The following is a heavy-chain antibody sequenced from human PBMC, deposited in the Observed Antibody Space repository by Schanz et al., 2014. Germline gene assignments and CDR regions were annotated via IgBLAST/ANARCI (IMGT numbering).Heavy chain of an antibody. Sequence: EVQLVESGGGLVQPGGSLRLSCTASGFTFSDYWMSWVRQAPGKGLEWVSFVHPGGSTYYPDSVKGRFTISRDSSKNTVHLQMNSLRAEDTAVYYCAKQHIVRGVIYLNWFDPWGQGALVTVSP. D-gene: IGHD3-10*01. J-gene: IGHJ5*02. CDR3: AKQHIVRGVIYLNWFDP. CDR1: GFTFSDYW. CDR2: VHPGGST. V-gene: IGHV3-66*02.